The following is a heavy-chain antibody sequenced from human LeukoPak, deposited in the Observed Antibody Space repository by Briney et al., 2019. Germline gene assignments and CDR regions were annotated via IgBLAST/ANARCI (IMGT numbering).Heavy chain of an antibody. V-gene: IGHV5-51*01. J-gene: IGHJ3*02. CDR3: ARRLYGSGIYKDAFDT. Sequence: GESLKISCQGSGYSFTSYWIAWVRQMPGKGLEWMGIIYPGDSDTRYSPSFQGQVTISADKSITTAYLQWSSLKASDTAMYYCARRLYGSGIYKDAFDTWGQGTMVTVSS. CDR1: GYSFTSYW. CDR2: IYPGDSDT. D-gene: IGHD3-10*01.